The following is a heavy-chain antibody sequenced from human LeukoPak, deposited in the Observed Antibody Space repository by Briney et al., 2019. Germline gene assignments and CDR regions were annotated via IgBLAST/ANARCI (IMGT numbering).Heavy chain of an antibody. V-gene: IGHV3-7*01. Sequence: PGGSLRLSCAASGFIFNNYWLTWFRQSPGKGLEWLASIKQDGREKKYVDSVKGRFTISRDNAKNSLYLQMNTLRAEDTAVYYCARFSSLEELSLFRYWGQGTLVTVSS. CDR2: IKQDGREK. CDR1: GFIFNNYW. CDR3: ARFSSLEELSLFRY. D-gene: IGHD3-16*02. J-gene: IGHJ4*02.